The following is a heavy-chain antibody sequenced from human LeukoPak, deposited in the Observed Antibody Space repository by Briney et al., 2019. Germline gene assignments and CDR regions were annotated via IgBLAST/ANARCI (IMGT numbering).Heavy chain of an antibody. CDR2: ISSSSSYI. CDR1: GFTLSSYS. V-gene: IGHV3-21*01. Sequence: GGSLRLSCAASGFTLSSYSINWVRQAPGKGLEWVSSISSSSSYIYYADSVKGRFTISRDNAENSLYLQMNSLRAEDTAVYYCAKLPGRAAGQDYWGRGTLVTVSS. J-gene: IGHJ4*02. D-gene: IGHD4-23*01. CDR3: AKLPGRAAGQDY.